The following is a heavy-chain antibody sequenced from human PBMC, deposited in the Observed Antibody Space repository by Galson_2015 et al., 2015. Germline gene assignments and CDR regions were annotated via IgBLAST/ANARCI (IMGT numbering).Heavy chain of an antibody. CDR3: ARFGMGYFDTSGYYDAFDI. D-gene: IGHD3-22*01. J-gene: IGHJ3*02. Sequence: ETLSLTCAVSGSSISSGYYWGWIRQPPGQGLEWFGNVYPSGSTYYNPSRRRRVTISVDTSNNQLLLKLSSVTAADAAVYFCARFGMGYFDTSGYYDAFDIWGQGTMVTVSS. CDR1: GSSISSGYY. V-gene: IGHV4-38-2*01. CDR2: VYPSGST.